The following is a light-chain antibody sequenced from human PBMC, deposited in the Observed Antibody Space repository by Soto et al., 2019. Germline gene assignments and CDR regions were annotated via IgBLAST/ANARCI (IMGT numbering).Light chain of an antibody. Sequence: EIVLTRSPDTLACCTGEKATLSCSASQSVSSSYLAWYQQKPGQAPRLLIYGASSRATGIPDRFSGSGSGTDFTLTISRLEPEDFAVYYCQQYGSSPQTFGQGTKVDIK. CDR2: GAS. CDR1: QSVSSSY. V-gene: IGKV3-20*01. CDR3: QQYGSSPQT. J-gene: IGKJ1*01.